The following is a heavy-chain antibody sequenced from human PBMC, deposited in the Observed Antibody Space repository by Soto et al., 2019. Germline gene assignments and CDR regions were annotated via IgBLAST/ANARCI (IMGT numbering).Heavy chain of an antibody. CDR1: GGSMYTPNW. CDR2: IYHSEST. J-gene: IGHJ4*02. V-gene: IGHV4-4*02. CDR3: ARGTTRIRGLFDY. Sequence: SETLSLTCAVSGGSMYTPNWWTWVRQTPGKGLQWIGEIYHSESTNYNPSLKSRVTISVDKSKTQFSLNLTSVTAADTAMYYCARGTTRIRGLFDYWGQGILVTVSS. D-gene: IGHD1-1*01.